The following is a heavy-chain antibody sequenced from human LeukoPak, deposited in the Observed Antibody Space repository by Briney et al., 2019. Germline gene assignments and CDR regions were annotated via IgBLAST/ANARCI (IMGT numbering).Heavy chain of an antibody. Sequence: SETLSLTCTVSGGSISSSSYYWGWIRQPPGKGLEWIGSIYYSGSTYYNPSLKSRVTISVDTSKNQFSLKLSSVTAADTAVYYSARFRGSSWYSYYFDYWGQGTLVTVSS. CDR3: ARFRGSSWYSYYFDY. CDR1: GGSISSSSYY. D-gene: IGHD6-13*01. CDR2: IYYSGST. V-gene: IGHV4-39*01. J-gene: IGHJ4*02.